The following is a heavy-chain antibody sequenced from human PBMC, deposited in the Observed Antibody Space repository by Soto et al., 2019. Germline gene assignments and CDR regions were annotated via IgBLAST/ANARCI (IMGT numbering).Heavy chain of an antibody. CDR3: VREMASVHYDFWSGYYISPHDAFDI. D-gene: IGHD3-3*01. V-gene: IGHV3-48*01. Sequence: EVQLVESGGGLVQPGGSLRLSCAASGFTFISYDMNWVRQAPGKGLEWVSYISSGSSNMYYADSVRGRFTISRDNAKNSLYLQMDSLRAEDTAVYYCVREMASVHYDFWSGYYISPHDAFDIWGQGTMVTVSS. CDR2: ISSGSSNM. CDR1: GFTFISYD. J-gene: IGHJ3*02.